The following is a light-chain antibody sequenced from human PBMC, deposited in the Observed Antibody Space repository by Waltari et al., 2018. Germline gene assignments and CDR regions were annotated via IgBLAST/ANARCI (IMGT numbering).Light chain of an antibody. J-gene: IGLJ3*02. CDR3: YSTDTSSFPL. CDR2: EDN. Sequence: SHELTQPHSVSVSPGQTARITCSGDALPTKYIYWYQQKSGQAPVMIIYEDNKRPSGIPDRFSGSSSGTCATLTISGTLVEYEGDYYCYSTDTSSFPLFGGGTKLTVL. V-gene: IGLV3-10*01. CDR1: ALPTKY.